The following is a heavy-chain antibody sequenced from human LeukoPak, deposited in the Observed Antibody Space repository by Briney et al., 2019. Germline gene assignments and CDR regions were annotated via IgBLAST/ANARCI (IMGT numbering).Heavy chain of an antibody. Sequence: GGSLRLSCAASGFTFSSYWMSWVRQAPGKGLEWVANVKQDGSEKYYVDSVKGRFTISRDNAKNSLYLQMSSLRADDTAVYYCARDRLLYYYDSGPTGHFQHWGQGTLVTV. CDR1: GFTFSSYW. CDR3: ARDRLLYYYDSGPTGHFQH. D-gene: IGHD3-22*01. V-gene: IGHV3-7*01. J-gene: IGHJ1*01. CDR2: VKQDGSEK.